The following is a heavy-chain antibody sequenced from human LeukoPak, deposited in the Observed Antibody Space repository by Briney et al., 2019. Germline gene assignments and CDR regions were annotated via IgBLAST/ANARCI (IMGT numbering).Heavy chain of an antibody. CDR3: ARGAYYYDSSGYWYY. J-gene: IGHJ4*02. Sequence: ASVKVSCKASGYTFTSYGISWVRQAPGQGLEWMGWISAYNGNTNYAQKLQGRVTMTTDTSTSTAYMDLRSLRSDDTAVYYCARGAYYYDSSGYWYYWGQGTLVTVSS. CDR1: GYTFTSYG. CDR2: ISAYNGNT. V-gene: IGHV1-18*01. D-gene: IGHD3-22*01.